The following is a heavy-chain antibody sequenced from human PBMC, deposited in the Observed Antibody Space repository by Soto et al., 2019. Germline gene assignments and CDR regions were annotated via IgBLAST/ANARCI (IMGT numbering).Heavy chain of an antibody. D-gene: IGHD1-26*01. J-gene: IGHJ4*02. CDR3: AKESTVGSPGDYFDS. CDR1: GFTFSSYD. CDR2: IGVYANT. V-gene: IGHV3-23*01. Sequence: GGSLRLSCAASGFTFSSYDMNWVRQAPGKGLEWVSAIGVYANTYYADSVKGRFTISRDDSRDTVHLQLNSLRVDDTAVYYCAKESTVGSPGDYFDSWGQGTLVTVSS.